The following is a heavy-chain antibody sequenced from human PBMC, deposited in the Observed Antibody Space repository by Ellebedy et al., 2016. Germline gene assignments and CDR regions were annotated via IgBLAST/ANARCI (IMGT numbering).Heavy chain of an antibody. CDR2: ISTFDGNT. CDR1: GYTFTSYG. D-gene: IGHD3-10*01. V-gene: IGHV1-18*01. CDR3: ARDPPGSTEDY. Sequence: ASVKVSCKAPGYTFTSYGISWMRQAPGQGLEWMGWISTFDGNTKYAEMFQGRVTMTTDTSTNTAYMELRSLRSDDTAVYYCARDPPGSTEDYWGQGTQVTVSS. J-gene: IGHJ4*02.